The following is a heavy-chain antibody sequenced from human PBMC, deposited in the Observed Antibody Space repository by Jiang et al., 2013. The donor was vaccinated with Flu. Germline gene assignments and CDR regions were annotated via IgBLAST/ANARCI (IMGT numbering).Heavy chain of an antibody. CDR2: ISAYNGNT. J-gene: IGHJ4*02. D-gene: IGHD1-26*01. CDR3: ARGVRAGIDY. V-gene: IGHV1-18*01. Sequence: QGLEWMGWISAYNGNTNYAQKLQGRVTMTTDTSTSTAYMELRSLRSDDTAVYYCARGVRAGIDYWGQGTLVTVSS.